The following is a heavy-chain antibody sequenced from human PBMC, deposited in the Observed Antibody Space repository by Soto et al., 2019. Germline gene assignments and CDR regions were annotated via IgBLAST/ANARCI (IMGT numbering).Heavy chain of an antibody. CDR1: GFTFSSYA. CDR2: ISGSGGST. CDR3: AKGSIRWLYPFDL. V-gene: IGHV3-23*01. Sequence: HPGGSLRLSCAASGFTFSSYAMSWVRQAPGKGLEWVSAISGSGGSTYYADSVKGRFTISRDNSKNTLYLQMNSLRAEDTAVYYCAKGSIRWLYPFDLWGRGNLVTVSS. D-gene: IGHD3-16*02. J-gene: IGHJ2*01.